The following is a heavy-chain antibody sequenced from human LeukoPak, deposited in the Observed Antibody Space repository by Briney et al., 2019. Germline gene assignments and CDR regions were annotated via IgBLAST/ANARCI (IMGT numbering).Heavy chain of an antibody. D-gene: IGHD3-10*01. CDR2: FHYSGST. J-gene: IGHJ6*02. V-gene: IGHV4-39*07. Sequence: PSETLSLTCTVSGGSISSYSWGWIRHSPGKGLEWIGNFHYSGSTYYNPSLKSRVTISVDTSKNQFSLKLSSVTAADTAVYYCARGFGFGEFSYYYGLDVWGQGTTVTVSS. CDR1: GGSISSYS. CDR3: ARGFGFGEFSYYYGLDV.